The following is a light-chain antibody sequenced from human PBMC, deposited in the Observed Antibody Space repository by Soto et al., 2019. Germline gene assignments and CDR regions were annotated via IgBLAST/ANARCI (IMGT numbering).Light chain of an antibody. CDR3: RSYAASNSSV. J-gene: IGLJ1*01. Sequence: QSVLTQPPSGSGSPGQSVTISCAGTSSDVGGYNYVSWYQQHPGKAPKLMIYEVSKRPSGVPDRFSGSKSGNPASLTVSGLQAEDETDYYCRSYAASNSSVFGPAPKANVL. V-gene: IGLV2-8*01. CDR2: EVS. CDR1: SSDVGGYNY.